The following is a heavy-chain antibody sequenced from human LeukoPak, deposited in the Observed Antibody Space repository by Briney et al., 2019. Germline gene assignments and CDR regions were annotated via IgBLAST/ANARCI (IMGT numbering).Heavy chain of an antibody. Sequence: SSVNVSCKCTVATFSSYAISWVRQGPGQGLEWMGGIIPIFGTANYAQKFQGRVTMTRDTSTSTVYMELSSLRSEETAVYYCARAFIVRGVTRHFDDSGQASLVTVSS. CDR3: ARAFIVRGVTRHFDD. D-gene: IGHD3-10*01. J-gene: IGHJ4*02. V-gene: IGHV1-69*05. CDR1: VATFSSYA. CDR2: IIPIFGTA.